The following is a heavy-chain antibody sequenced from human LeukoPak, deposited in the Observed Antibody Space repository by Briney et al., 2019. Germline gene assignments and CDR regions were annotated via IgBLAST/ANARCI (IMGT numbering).Heavy chain of an antibody. V-gene: IGHV4-39*07. D-gene: IGHD3-10*01. J-gene: IGHJ4*02. CDR1: GGSISSSSYY. Sequence: SETLSLTCTVSGGSISSSSYYWGWIRQPPGKGLEWIGSIYYSGSTYYNPSLKSRVTMSADTSKNQFSLRLSSVTAADTAVYYCASSYGSGSWQTFWGQGTLVTVSS. CDR3: ASSYGSGSWQTF. CDR2: IYYSGST.